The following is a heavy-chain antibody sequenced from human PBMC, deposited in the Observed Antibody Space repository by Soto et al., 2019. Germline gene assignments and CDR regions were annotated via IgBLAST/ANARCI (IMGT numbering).Heavy chain of an antibody. V-gene: IGHV1-18*01. CDR1: GYAFTTYR. Sequence: QVHLVQSGAEVKKPGASVKVSCQGSGYAFTTYRITWVRQAPGQGLEWMGWISAHNGNTNYAQKLQGRVTVTRDTSTSAAYVELRRLRYDDTAVYYCARGRYGDYWGQGALVTVSS. D-gene: IGHD1-1*01. J-gene: IGHJ4*02. CDR2: ISAHNGNT. CDR3: ARGRYGDY.